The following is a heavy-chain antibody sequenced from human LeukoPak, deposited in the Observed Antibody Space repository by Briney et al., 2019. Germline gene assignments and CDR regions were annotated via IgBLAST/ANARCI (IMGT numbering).Heavy chain of an antibody. CDR3: ARDGPWIQLSSPRAFDI. V-gene: IGHV3-48*01. D-gene: IGHD5-18*01. CDR2: ISSSSSTI. Sequence: GGSLRLSCAASGFTFSSYWMSWVRQASGKGLEWVSYISSSSSTIYYADSVKGRFTISRDNAKNSLYLQMNSLRAEDTAVYYCARDGPWIQLSSPRAFDIWGQGTMVTVSS. J-gene: IGHJ3*02. CDR1: GFTFSSYW.